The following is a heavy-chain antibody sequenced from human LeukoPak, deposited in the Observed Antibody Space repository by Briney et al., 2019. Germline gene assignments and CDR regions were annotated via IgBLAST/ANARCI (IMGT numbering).Heavy chain of an antibody. CDR3: ARHPMIVVGNWFDP. J-gene: IGHJ5*02. CDR2: INHSGST. CDR1: GGSFSGYY. D-gene: IGHD3-22*01. V-gene: IGHV4-34*01. Sequence: SETLSLTCAVYGGSFSGYYWSWIRQPPGKGLEWIGEINHSGSTNYNPSLKSRVTISVDTSKNQFSLKLSSVTAADTAVYYCARHPMIVVGNWFDPRGQGTLVTVSS.